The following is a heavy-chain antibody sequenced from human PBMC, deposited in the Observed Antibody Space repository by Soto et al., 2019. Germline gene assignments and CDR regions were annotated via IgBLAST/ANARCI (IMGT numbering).Heavy chain of an antibody. J-gene: IGHJ6*02. CDR3: ARVQGFCSGGSCYRSYYYYYYGMDV. V-gene: IGHV3-74*01. CDR2: IDSDGSNT. D-gene: IGHD2-15*01. CDR1: GFTFSRYW. Sequence: GGSLRLSCAASGFTFSRYWVHWVRQAPGKGLVWVSRIDSDGSNTRYADSAKGRFTISRDNAKNTLYLQMNSLRAEDTAVYYCARVQGFCSGGSCYRSYYYYYYGMDVWGQGTTVTVSS.